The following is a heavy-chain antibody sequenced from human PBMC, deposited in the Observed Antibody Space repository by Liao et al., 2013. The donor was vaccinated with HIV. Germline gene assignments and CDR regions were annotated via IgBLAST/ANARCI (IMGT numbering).Heavy chain of an antibody. Sequence: QVQLQQWGAGLLKPSETLSLTCAVYGGSFSGYYWNWIRQPPGKGLEWIGEINHSGSTNYNPSLKSRVTISVDTSKNQFSLKLSSVTAADTAVYYCARDTGTDAFDIWGQGTLVTVSS. J-gene: IGHJ3*02. CDR1: GGSFSGYY. CDR3: ARDTGTDAFDI. V-gene: IGHV4-34*01. CDR2: INHSGST.